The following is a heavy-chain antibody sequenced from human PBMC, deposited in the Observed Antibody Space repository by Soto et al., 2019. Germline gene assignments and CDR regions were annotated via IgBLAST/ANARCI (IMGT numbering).Heavy chain of an antibody. CDR2: ISPYNGKT. CDR3: ARDIYGGNCCDAFDI. CDR1: GYTFTNYG. J-gene: IGHJ3*02. D-gene: IGHD2-15*01. V-gene: IGHV1-18*01. Sequence: QAQLAQSGAEVKKPGASVNISCKASGYTFTNYGFIWVRQAPGHGLEWVGWISPYNGKTEYAQKFQGRVNMTRDKPTSTAYMELRILRSDDTAVYYCARDIYGGNCCDAFDIWGQGTMVTVSS.